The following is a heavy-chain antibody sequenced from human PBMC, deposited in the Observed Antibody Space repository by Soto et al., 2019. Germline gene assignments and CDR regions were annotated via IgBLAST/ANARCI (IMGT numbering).Heavy chain of an antibody. D-gene: IGHD5-18*01. CDR3: ARIPVDTSMIYWLDP. CDR1: SGSFSGYY. Sequence: SEALSLNCSVTSGSFSGYYWSWIRQPLGKGLEWIGEINHSGSTNYNPSLKSRVTISVDTSKNQFSLKLTSVTAADTAVYYCARIPVDTSMIYWLDPWGQGNLVTGSS. V-gene: IGHV4-34*01. J-gene: IGHJ5*02. CDR2: INHSGST.